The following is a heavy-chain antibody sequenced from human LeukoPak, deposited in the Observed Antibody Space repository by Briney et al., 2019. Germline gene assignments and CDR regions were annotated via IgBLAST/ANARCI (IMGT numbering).Heavy chain of an antibody. CDR3: AREYDFWSGWDFDY. CDR2: IYYSGST. Sequence: PSETLSLTCTVSGGSISSSSYYWGWIRQPPGKGLEWIGSIYYSGSTYYNPSLKSRVTISVDTSKNQFSLKLSSVTAADTAVYYCAREYDFWSGWDFDYWGQGTLVTVSS. J-gene: IGHJ4*02. V-gene: IGHV4-39*07. CDR1: GGSISSSSYY. D-gene: IGHD3-3*01.